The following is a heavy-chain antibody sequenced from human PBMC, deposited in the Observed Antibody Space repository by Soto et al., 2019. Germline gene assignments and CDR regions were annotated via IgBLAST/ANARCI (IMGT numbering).Heavy chain of an antibody. Sequence: SETLSLTCTVSGGSISSYFYIWVRQPPGKGLEWIGSVYYTGTTDYNPSLKSRVTISVGTSKTQFSLNLRSVTAADTAVYYCARDLAAVPRAFDYWGRGTLVTVPQ. J-gene: IGHJ4*02. V-gene: IGHV4-59*01. CDR1: GGSISSYF. CDR2: VYYTGTT. D-gene: IGHD6-13*01. CDR3: ARDLAAVPRAFDY.